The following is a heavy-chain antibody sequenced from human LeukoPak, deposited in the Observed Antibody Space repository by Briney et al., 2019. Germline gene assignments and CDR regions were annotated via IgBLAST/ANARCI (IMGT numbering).Heavy chain of an antibody. D-gene: IGHD3-10*01. CDR3: ARRGYYYGSGSYYRPPHFDY. CDR1: GGSLSGYY. CDR2: INHSGST. Sequence: SETLSLTCAVYGGSLSGYYWSWIRQPPGKGLEWIGEINHSGSTNYNPSLKSRVTISVDTSKNQFSLKLSSVTAADTAVYYCARRGYYYGSGSYYRPPHFDYWGQGTLVTVSS. V-gene: IGHV4-34*01. J-gene: IGHJ4*02.